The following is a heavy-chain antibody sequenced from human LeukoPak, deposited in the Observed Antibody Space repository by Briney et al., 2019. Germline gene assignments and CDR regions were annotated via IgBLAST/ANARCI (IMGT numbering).Heavy chain of an antibody. J-gene: IGHJ1*01. CDR2: ISAYNGNT. CDR3: ASLSFDILTGYPRGEYFQH. CDR1: GYTFTSYG. D-gene: IGHD3-9*01. Sequence: ASVKVSCKASGYTFTSYGISWVRQAPGQGLEWMGWISAYNGNTNYAQKLQGRVTMTTDTSTGTAYMELRSLRSDDTAVYYCASLSFDILTGYPRGEYFQHWGQGTLVTVSS. V-gene: IGHV1-18*01.